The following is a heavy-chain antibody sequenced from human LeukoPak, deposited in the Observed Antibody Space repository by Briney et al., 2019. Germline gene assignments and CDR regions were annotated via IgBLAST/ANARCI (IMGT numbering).Heavy chain of an antibody. CDR3: ARLHILTGYYSFDY. CDR2: ISSSSSYI. J-gene: IGHJ4*02. Sequence: GGSLRLSCAASGFTFSSYSKNRVRQAPGKGLEWVSSISSSSSYIYYADSVKGRFTISRDNAKNSLYLQMNSLTAEDTAVYYCARLHILTGYYSFDYWGQGTLVTVSS. V-gene: IGHV3-21*01. CDR1: GFTFSSYS. D-gene: IGHD3-9*01.